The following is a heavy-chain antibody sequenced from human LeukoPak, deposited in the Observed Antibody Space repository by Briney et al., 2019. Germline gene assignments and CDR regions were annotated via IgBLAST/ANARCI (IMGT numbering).Heavy chain of an antibody. CDR1: GGSFSGYY. D-gene: IGHD3-10*01. V-gene: IGHV4-34*01. CDR3: ARRWYGSGSYYNVRYNWFDP. J-gene: IGHJ5*02. Sequence: SSETLSLTCAVYGGSFSGYYWSWIRQPPGKGLEWIGEINHSGSTNYNPSLKSRVTISVDTSKNQFSLKLSSVTAADTAVYYCARRWYGSGSYYNVRYNWFDPWGQGTLVTVSS. CDR2: INHSGST.